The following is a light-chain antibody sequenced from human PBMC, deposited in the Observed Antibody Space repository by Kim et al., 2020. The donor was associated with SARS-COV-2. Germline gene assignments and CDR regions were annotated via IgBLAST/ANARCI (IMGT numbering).Light chain of an antibody. J-gene: IGKJ4*01. CDR1: QSISSY. CDR2: AAS. V-gene: IGKV1-39*01. Sequence: ASVGDRVTMTCRASQSISSYLNWYQQKPGKAPKLLIYAASSLQSVFPSRFSGGGSGTDFTLTSSSLQPEDFATYYCQQSYSTPLTFGGGTKVDIK. CDR3: QQSYSTPLT.